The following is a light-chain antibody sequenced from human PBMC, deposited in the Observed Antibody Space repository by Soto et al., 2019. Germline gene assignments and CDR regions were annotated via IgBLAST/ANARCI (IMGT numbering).Light chain of an antibody. V-gene: IGKV1-5*03. CDR1: QSISAW. CDR3: QQYNRYWT. J-gene: IGKJ1*01. Sequence: DIQMTQSPSTLSASVGDRVTLTCRASQSISAWLAWYQHKPGKAPKLLIYQASNLESGVPSRFSGSGSGTEFTLTISSLQPDDFATYCCQQYNRYWTFGQGTKVEIK. CDR2: QAS.